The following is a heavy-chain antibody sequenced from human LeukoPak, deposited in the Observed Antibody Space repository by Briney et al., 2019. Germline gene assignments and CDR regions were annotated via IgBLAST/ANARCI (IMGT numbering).Heavy chain of an antibody. Sequence: SETLSLTCTVSGGSISGYYWSWIRQPAGKGLEWIGRIYYSGSTNYNPSLKSRVTISVDTSKNQFSLKLSSVTAADTAVYYCARDRVGQQLVGRNYYYYYMDVWGKGTTVTISS. V-gene: IGHV4-4*07. CDR3: ARDRVGQQLVGRNYYYYYMDV. J-gene: IGHJ6*03. D-gene: IGHD6-13*01. CDR2: IYYSGST. CDR1: GGSISGYY.